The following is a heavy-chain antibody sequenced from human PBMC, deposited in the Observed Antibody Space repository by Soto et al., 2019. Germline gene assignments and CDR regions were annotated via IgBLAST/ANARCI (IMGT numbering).Heavy chain of an antibody. CDR2: ISGSGGT. J-gene: IGHJ2*01. CDR1: GFTFLNYD. Sequence: EVQLLESGGDLVQPGGSLRLSCVASGFTFLNYDMHWVRQAPGKGLEWVAGISGSGGTFDANSVRGRFTISKDDSKNTLYLQMNSLSVEDTALYYFAKDRQGSGPDFDLWGRGTLVTVSS. V-gene: IGHV3-23*01. CDR3: AKDRQGSGPDFDL. D-gene: IGHD3-10*01.